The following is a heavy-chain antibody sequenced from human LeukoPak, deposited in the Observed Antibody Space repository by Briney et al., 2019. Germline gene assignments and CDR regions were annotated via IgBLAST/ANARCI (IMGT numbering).Heavy chain of an antibody. V-gene: IGHV3-30*03. CDR1: GFTFSSYG. D-gene: IGHD3-10*01. Sequence: GGSLRLSCAASGFTFSSYGMHWVRQAPGKGLEWVAVISYDGSNKYYADSVKGRFTISRDNSKNTLYLQMNSLRAEDTAVYYCASYLWFGESNVWGQGTTVTVSS. CDR2: ISYDGSNK. J-gene: IGHJ6*02. CDR3: ASYLWFGESNV.